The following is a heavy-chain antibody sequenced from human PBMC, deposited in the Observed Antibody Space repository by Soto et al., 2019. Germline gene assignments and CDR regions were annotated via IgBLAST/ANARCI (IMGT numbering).Heavy chain of an antibody. Sequence: GSLRLSCAASGFTFSDHYIDWVRQTPGNGLEWVGRIRNKANSYSTEYAASVKGRFTMSRDDSKNTAYLHMNSLRIEDTAVYYCTRALKLGTLTHFDYWGQGTLVTVSS. CDR3: TRALKLGTLTHFDY. CDR2: IRNKANSYST. J-gene: IGHJ4*02. D-gene: IGHD3-9*01. CDR1: GFTFSDHY. V-gene: IGHV3-72*01.